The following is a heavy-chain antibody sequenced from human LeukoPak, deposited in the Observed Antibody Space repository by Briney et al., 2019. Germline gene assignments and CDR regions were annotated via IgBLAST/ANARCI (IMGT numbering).Heavy chain of an antibody. CDR2: VYSGGST. CDR1: GFTVSSSY. CDR3: ARGADRDGYNYDAFDI. V-gene: IGHV3-66*01. Sequence: GGSLRLSCAASGFTVSSSYMTWVRQVPGKGLDWVSIVYSGGSTYYAVSVKDRFNISRDNSKNTLFLQMNGLRVEDTAVYYCARGADRDGYNYDAFDIWGQGTKVTVSS. D-gene: IGHD5-24*01. J-gene: IGHJ3*02.